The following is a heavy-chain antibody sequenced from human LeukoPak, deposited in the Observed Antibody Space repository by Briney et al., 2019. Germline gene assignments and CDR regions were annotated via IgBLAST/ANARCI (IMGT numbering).Heavy chain of an antibody. Sequence: GSLRLSCSAAGFTFSSYGMHWVRQAPGQGLEWVAVIWYDGSNKYYADSVKGRFTISRDNSKNTLYLQMNSLRAEDTAVYYCASIGVSHYYDSSGYMARAFDIWGQGTTVTVSS. CDR1: GFTFSSYG. CDR2: IWYDGSNK. J-gene: IGHJ3*02. CDR3: ASIGVSHYYDSSGYMARAFDI. D-gene: IGHD3-22*01. V-gene: IGHV3-33*01.